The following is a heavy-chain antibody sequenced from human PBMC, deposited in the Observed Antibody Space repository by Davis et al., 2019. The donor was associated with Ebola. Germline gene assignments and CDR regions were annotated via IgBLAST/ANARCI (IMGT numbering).Heavy chain of an antibody. CDR3: ARDGYSSSWFDY. V-gene: IGHV3-21*01. CDR1: GFTVSSNY. CDR2: ISSSSSYI. Sequence: GGSLRLSCAASGFTVSSNYMSWVRQAPGKGLEWVSSISSSSSYIYYADSVKGRFTISRDNAKNSLYLQMNSLRAEDTAVYYCARDGYSSSWFDYWGQGTLVTVSS. J-gene: IGHJ4*02. D-gene: IGHD6-13*01.